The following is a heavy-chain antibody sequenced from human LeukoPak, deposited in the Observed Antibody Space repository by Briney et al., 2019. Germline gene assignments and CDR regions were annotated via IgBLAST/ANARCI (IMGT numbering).Heavy chain of an antibody. CDR3: ARVVSCSSTSCYYYYGMDV. CDR1: GYTFTSYG. V-gene: IGHV1-18*01. J-gene: IGHJ6*02. Sequence: ASVKVSCKASGYTFTSYGISWVRQAPGQGLEWMGWISAYNGNINYAQKLQGRVTMTTDTSTSTAYMELRSLRSDDTAVYYCARVVSCSSTSCYYYYGMDVWGQGTTVTVSS. CDR2: ISAYNGNI. D-gene: IGHD2-2*01.